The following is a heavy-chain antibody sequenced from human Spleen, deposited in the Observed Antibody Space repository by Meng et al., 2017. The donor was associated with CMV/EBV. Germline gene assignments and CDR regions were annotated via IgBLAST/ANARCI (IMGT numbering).Heavy chain of an antibody. CDR1: GYTFTSFN. CDR2: MNPNSGYT. J-gene: IGHJ4*02. CDR3: ARGVWGGGIDY. Sequence: QVQLVQSGAEVKKPGACVSVSCKASGYTFTSFNINWLRQATGQGLEGMGWMNPNSGYTGYAQKFQGRVTMTRDTSISTAYMELSSLRSEDTAVYYCARGVWGGGIDYWGQGTLVTVSS. V-gene: IGHV1-8*01. D-gene: IGHD7-27*01.